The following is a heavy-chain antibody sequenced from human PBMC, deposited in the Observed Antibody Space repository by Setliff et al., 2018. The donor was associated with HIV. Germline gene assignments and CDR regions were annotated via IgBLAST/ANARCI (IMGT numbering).Heavy chain of an antibody. CDR2: ISWNSGSI. V-gene: IGHV3-9*03. CDR1: GFTFNDYA. Sequence: GGSLRLSCAASGFTFNDYAMHWVRQAPGKGLEWVSGISWNSGSINYADSVKGRFTVSRDNAKSSLYLQMSGLKIEDMAVYYCAKDGSGWSQHWGQGTRVTVS. D-gene: IGHD6-19*01. J-gene: IGHJ1*01. CDR3: AKDGSGWSQH.